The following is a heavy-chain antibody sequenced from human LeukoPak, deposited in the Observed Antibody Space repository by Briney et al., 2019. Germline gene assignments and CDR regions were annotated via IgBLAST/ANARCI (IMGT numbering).Heavy chain of an antibody. D-gene: IGHD2-2*01. CDR2: IYPSDSYT. CDR3: ARLKCSSSTCPLGTHWFDP. CDR1: GYDFSNYW. J-gene: IGHJ5*02. V-gene: IGHV5-10-1*01. Sequence: GESLKISCKGPGYDFSNYWINGVRQMPGKGLEWMGRIYPSDSYTYYSPSFQGHVTMSADKSLNTAYLQWSSLEASDTAIYYCARLKCSSSTCPLGTHWFDPWGQGTPVTVSS.